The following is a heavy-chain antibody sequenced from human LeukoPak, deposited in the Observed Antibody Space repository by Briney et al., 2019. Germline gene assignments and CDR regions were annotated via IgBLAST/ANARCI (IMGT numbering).Heavy chain of an antibody. CDR3: AKGFFASSPFPLYY. CDR1: GFTFSSHA. Sequence: GGSLRLSCTVSGFTFSSHAMSWVRQAPGKGLEWVSSISGSGGSTYFADFVKGRFNLSRDSSKNSLYLQMNSLRADDTAVYYCAKGFFASSPFPLYYWGQGTLVTVSS. V-gene: IGHV3-23*01. CDR2: ISGSGGST. J-gene: IGHJ4*02. D-gene: IGHD6-6*01.